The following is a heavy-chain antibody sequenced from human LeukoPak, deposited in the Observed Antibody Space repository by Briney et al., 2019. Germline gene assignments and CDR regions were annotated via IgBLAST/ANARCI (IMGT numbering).Heavy chain of an antibody. J-gene: IGHJ4*02. CDR3: ARVAYGDYYFDF. CDR2: IYFTGST. D-gene: IGHD4-17*01. V-gene: IGHV4-4*07. Sequence: PSETLSLTCTVSGGSISNYYWSWIRQPAEKGLEWIGRIYFTGSTNYNPFLKSRVTMSVDTSKNQFSLKVTSVTAADTAIYYCARVAYGDYYFDFWGQGTLVTVSS. CDR1: GGSISNYY.